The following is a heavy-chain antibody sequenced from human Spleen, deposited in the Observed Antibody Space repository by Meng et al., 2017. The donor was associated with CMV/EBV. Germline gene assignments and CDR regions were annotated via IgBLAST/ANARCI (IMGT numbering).Heavy chain of an antibody. J-gene: IGHJ5*02. Sequence: ASVKVSCKASGYTFTGYYIHWVRQAPGQGLEWMGWINPNTGGTHYVQKFQGRVTMTRDTSISTAYMELSRLRSDDTAVYYCARLVVVPAANWFDPWGQGTLVTAPQ. CDR1: GYTFTGYY. D-gene: IGHD2-2*01. V-gene: IGHV1-2*02. CDR2: INPNTGGT. CDR3: ARLVVVPAANWFDP.